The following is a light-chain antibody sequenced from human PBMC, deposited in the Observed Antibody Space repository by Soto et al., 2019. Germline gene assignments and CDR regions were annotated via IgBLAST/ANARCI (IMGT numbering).Light chain of an antibody. CDR1: QSISSW. V-gene: IGKV1-5*01. CDR3: QHYNSYLET. Sequence: DIQMTKSPSSLSASVGYRVTITGRASQSISSWLAWYQQKPGKAPKFLIYDASALESGVPSRFSGSGSGTDFTLTISSLHPDEFATYDCQHYNSYLETFGQGTMV. CDR2: DAS. J-gene: IGKJ1*01.